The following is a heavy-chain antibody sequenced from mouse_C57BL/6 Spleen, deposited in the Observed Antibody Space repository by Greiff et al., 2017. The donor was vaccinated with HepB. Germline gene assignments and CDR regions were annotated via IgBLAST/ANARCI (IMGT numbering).Heavy chain of an antibody. Sequence: QVQLQQPGAELVRPGSSVKLSCKASGYTFTSYWMDWVKQRPGQGLEWIGNIYPSDSETHYNQKFKDKATLTVDKSSSTAYMQLSSLTSEDSAVYYCARSLTGIGYFDVWGTGTTVTVSS. D-gene: IGHD4-1*01. CDR1: GYTFTSYW. J-gene: IGHJ1*03. V-gene: IGHV1-61*01. CDR2: IYPSDSET. CDR3: ARSLTGIGYFDV.